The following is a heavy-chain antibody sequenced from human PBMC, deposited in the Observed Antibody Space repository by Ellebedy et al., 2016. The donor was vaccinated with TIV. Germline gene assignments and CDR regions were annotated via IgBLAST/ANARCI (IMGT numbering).Heavy chain of an antibody. CDR1: GFTVSSTY. Sequence: PGGSLRLSCAASGFTVSSTYMSCVRHAPGKGLARVSVIYRGGITYYADSVKGRFTISRDNSKNTLYLQMNSLRAEDTAVYYCARALNYENGMDVWGQGTTVTVSS. CDR3: ARALNYENGMDV. D-gene: IGHD4-11*01. CDR2: IYRGGIT. V-gene: IGHV3-66*01. J-gene: IGHJ6*02.